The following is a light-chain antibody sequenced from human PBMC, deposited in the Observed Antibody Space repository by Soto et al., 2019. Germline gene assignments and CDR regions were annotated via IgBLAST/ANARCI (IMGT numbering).Light chain of an antibody. Sequence: EIVLTQSPATLSLSPGERATLSCRASQSVRNNLAWYQQKPGQAPRLLIYDASNRATGIPARFSGSGSGTDFTLTISNLEPEDFAVYYCQQRSNWPPTWTFGQGTKVEIK. CDR1: QSVRNN. J-gene: IGKJ1*01. CDR3: QQRSNWPPTWT. V-gene: IGKV3-11*01. CDR2: DAS.